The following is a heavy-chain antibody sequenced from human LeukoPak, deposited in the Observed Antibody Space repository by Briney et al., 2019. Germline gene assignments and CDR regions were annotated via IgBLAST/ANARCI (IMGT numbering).Heavy chain of an antibody. CDR3: ARTDYDYGWGSYRYIGSFDP. J-gene: IGHJ5*02. CDR1: GGTFSSYA. D-gene: IGHD3-16*02. Sequence: GASVKVSCKASGGTFSSYAISWVRQAPGQGLEWMGGIIPVFGTANYAQKFQGRVTITADESTSTAYMELSSLRSEDTAMYYCARTDYDYGWGSYRYIGSFDPWGQGTLVTVSS. V-gene: IGHV1-69*13. CDR2: IIPVFGTA.